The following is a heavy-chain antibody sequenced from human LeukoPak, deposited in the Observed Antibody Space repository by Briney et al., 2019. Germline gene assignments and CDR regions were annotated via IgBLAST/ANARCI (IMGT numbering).Heavy chain of an antibody. V-gene: IGHV1-8*01. J-gene: IGHJ4*02. D-gene: IGHD3-10*01. Sequence: GASVKVSCKASGYTFTSYDINWVRQATGQGLEWMGWMNPNSGNTGYAQKFQGRVTMTRNTSISTAYMELSSLRSGDTAVYYCASLAYGSGSWDYWGQGTLVTVSS. CDR2: MNPNSGNT. CDR3: ASLAYGSGSWDY. CDR1: GYTFTSYD.